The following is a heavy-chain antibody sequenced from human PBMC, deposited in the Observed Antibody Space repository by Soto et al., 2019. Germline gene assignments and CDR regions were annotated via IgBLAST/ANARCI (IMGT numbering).Heavy chain of an antibody. D-gene: IGHD1-20*01. CDR1: GGTFSSYA. J-gene: IGHJ6*02. Sequence: SVKVSCKASGGTFSSYAISWVRQAPGQGLEWMGGIIPIFGTANYAQKFQGRVTITADESTSAAYMELCSLRSEDTAVYYCARGSSNWNELHGMDVWGQGTTVTVSS. CDR2: IIPIFGTA. V-gene: IGHV1-69*13. CDR3: ARGSSNWNELHGMDV.